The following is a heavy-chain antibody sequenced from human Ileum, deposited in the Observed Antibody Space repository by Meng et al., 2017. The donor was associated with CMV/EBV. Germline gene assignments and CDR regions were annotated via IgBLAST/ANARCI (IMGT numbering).Heavy chain of an antibody. CDR3: ARGGSDGMDV. J-gene: IGHJ6*02. V-gene: IGHV3-48*03. Sequence: GESLKISCAASGFTFSSYEMNWVRHIPGRGLEWISYISSSGSTIYYADSVKGRFTISRDDVKNSLYLLMESLRAEDTAVYYCARGGSDGMDVWGQGTTVTVSS. CDR1: GFTFSSYE. D-gene: IGHD3-10*01. CDR2: ISSSGSTI.